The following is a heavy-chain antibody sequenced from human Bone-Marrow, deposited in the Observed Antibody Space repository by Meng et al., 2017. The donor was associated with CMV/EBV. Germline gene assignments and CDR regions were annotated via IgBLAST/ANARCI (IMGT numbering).Heavy chain of an antibody. CDR3: ARDIGVRIAARLIYYYGMDV. D-gene: IGHD6-6*01. Sequence: GGSLRLSCAASGFTFSSYWMSWVRQAPGKGLGWVANIKQDGSEKDYVDSVKGRFTISRDNAKNSLYLQMNSLRAEDTAVYYCARDIGVRIAARLIYYYGMDVWGQGTTVTVSS. CDR1: GFTFSSYW. J-gene: IGHJ6*02. CDR2: IKQDGSEK. V-gene: IGHV3-7*01.